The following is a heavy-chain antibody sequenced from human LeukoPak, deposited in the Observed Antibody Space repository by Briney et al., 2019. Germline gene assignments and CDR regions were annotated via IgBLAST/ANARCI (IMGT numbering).Heavy chain of an antibody. CDR3: ARQDWKTYYYYMDV. V-gene: IGHV3-48*03. D-gene: IGHD1-1*01. CDR1: GFTFSSYE. Sequence: GGSLRLSCAASGFTFSSYEMNWVRQAPGKGLEWVSYISSSGSTIYYADSVKGRFTISRDNAKNSLYLQINSLRAEDTAVYYCARQDWKTYYYYMDVWGKGTTVTVSS. CDR2: ISSSGSTI. J-gene: IGHJ6*03.